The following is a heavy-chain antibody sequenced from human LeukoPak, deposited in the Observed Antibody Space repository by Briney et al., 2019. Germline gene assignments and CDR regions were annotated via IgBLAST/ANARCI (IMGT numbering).Heavy chain of an antibody. CDR2: MNPNSGNT. Sequence: ASVKVSCKASGYTFTSYDINWVRQATGQGLEWMGWMNPNSGNTGYAQKFQGRVTMTRNTSISTAYMELSSLRSEDTAVYYCAGGPSGGYNYYYYYMDVWGKGTTVTISS. J-gene: IGHJ6*03. CDR1: GYTFTSYD. D-gene: IGHD5-12*01. V-gene: IGHV1-8*01. CDR3: AGGPSGGYNYYYYYMDV.